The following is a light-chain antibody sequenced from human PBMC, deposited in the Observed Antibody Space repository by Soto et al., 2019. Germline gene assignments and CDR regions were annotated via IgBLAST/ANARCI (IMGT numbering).Light chain of an antibody. V-gene: IGLV1-40*01. Sequence: QSVLKQPPSVSWAPRQRVTISCTGSSSNIGAGYDVHWYQQLPGTAPKLLIYGNSNRPSGVPDRFSGSKSGTSASLAITGLQAEDEADYYCQSYDSSLSGWVFGGGTKVIVL. CDR2: GNS. CDR3: QSYDSSLSGWV. CDR1: SSNIGAGYD. J-gene: IGLJ3*02.